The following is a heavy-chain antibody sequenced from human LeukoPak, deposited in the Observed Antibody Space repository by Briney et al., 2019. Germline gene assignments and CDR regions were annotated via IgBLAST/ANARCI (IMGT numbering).Heavy chain of an antibody. CDR1: GGSISSGDYS. J-gene: IGHJ4*02. Sequence: SETLSLTCAVSGGSISSGDYSWSWIRQPPGKGLEWIGYIYYSGSTHYNPSLKSRVTMSVDASKNHLSLKLSSVTAADTAVYYCARGLYDSSDYYYFDYWGQGTLVTVSS. D-gene: IGHD3-22*01. V-gene: IGHV4-30-4*07. CDR3: ARGLYDSSDYYYFDY. CDR2: IYYSGST.